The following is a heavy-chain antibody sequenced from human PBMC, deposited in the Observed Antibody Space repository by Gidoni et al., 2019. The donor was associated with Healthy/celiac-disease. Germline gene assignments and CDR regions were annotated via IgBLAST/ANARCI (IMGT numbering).Heavy chain of an antibody. V-gene: IGHV3-23*01. CDR2: ISGSGGST. Sequence: EVQLLESGGGLVQPGGSLRLSCAASGFTFSSYAMSWVRRAPGKGLGWVSAISGSGGSTYYADSVKGRFTISRDNSKNTLYLQMNSLRAEDTAVYYCVEYSSSSTPFDYWGQGTLVTVSS. D-gene: IGHD6-6*01. CDR1: GFTFSSYA. CDR3: VEYSSSSTPFDY. J-gene: IGHJ4*02.